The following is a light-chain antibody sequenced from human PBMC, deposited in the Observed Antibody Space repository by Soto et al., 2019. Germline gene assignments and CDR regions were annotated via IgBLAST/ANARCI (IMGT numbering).Light chain of an antibody. CDR3: QQDETFSPWT. V-gene: IGKV1-5*03. J-gene: IGKJ1*01. CDR1: QRINTW. CDR2: TAT. Sequence: DIQMTQSPSILSAYVGDRVTNTCRASQRINTWLAWYQQKPGTAPKLLIYTATTLQSGVPSRFSGSGSGTEFTLAISSLEPDDFATYYCQQDETFSPWTFGQGTKVDI.